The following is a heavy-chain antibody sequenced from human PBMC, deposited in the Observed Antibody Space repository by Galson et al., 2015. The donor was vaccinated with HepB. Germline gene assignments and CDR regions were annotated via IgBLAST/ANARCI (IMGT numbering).Heavy chain of an antibody. CDR3: VKEGSWFGGDWFDP. CDR1: GFIFRYHA. J-gene: IGHJ5*02. CDR2: INGRGSTR. V-gene: IGHV3-23*01. Sequence: SLSLSCAGSGFIFRYHAMAWVRQAPGKGLEWVSGINGRGSTRSYSDAVKGRFSISRDNSKDTVLLQMDNLRAEDTAVYYCVKEGSWFGGDWFDPWGQGALVTVS. D-gene: IGHD3-16*01.